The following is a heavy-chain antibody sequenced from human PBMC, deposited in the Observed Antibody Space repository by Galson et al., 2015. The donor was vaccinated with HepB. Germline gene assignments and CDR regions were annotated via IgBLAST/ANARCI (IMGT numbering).Heavy chain of an antibody. V-gene: IGHV3-23*01. J-gene: IGHJ4*02. CDR2: ITPSGDNT. Sequence: SLRLSCAASGFTFSYYAMSWVRQAPGKGLEWVSAITPSGDNTYSADSMKGRFTISRDNSQNTLFLQMNGLRADNTAIYFCAKVFPEKTDGWYRQALYYFDSWGQGTRGTGAS. CDR3: AKVFPEKTDGWYRQALYYFDS. D-gene: IGHD6-19*01. CDR1: GFTFSYYA.